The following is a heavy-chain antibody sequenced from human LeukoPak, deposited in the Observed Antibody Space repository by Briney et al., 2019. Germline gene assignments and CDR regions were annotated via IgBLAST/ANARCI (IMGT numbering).Heavy chain of an antibody. CDR3: AKKVVVGATSPYSDFQD. CDR1: GFTFSDYA. J-gene: IGHJ1*01. CDR2: ISGSGVTT. Sequence: GGSLRLACAASGFTFSDYAMSWVRQAPGTGLEWVSTISGSGVTTHYAGSVKGRFSISRDNSKNTLYLQMNSLRAEDTALYYCAKKVVVGATSPYSDFQDWGQGTLVTVSS. V-gene: IGHV3-23*01. D-gene: IGHD1-26*01.